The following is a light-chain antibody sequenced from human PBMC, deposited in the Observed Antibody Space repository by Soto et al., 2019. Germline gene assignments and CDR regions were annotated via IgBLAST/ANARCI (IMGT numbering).Light chain of an antibody. V-gene: IGKV1-5*03. CDR1: QTISSW. CDR2: KAS. CDR3: QHYNSYS. Sequence: DIQMTQSPSTLSGSVGDRVTITCRASQTISSWLARYQQKPGKAPKLLIYKASTLKSGVPSRFSGSGSGTEFTLTISSLQPDDFATYYCQHYNSYSFGQGTKVDIK. J-gene: IGKJ1*01.